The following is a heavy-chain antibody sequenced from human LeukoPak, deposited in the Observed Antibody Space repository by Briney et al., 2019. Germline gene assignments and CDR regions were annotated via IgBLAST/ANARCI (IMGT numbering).Heavy chain of an antibody. CDR3: VRDQAATINWFDP. Sequence: ASVKVSCKASGYIFTNYAINWLRQAPGQGLEWMGWINTYTGHPTYAQGFTGRFVFSLDTSVSTAYLQISSLRAEDTAVYYCVRDQAATINWFDPWGQGTPVTVSS. V-gene: IGHV7-4-1*02. J-gene: IGHJ5*02. CDR1: GYIFTNYA. CDR2: INTYTGHP.